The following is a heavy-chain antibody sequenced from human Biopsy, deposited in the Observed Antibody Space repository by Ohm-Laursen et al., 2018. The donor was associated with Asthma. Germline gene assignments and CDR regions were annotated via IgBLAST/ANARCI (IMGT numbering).Heavy chain of an antibody. J-gene: IGHJ4*02. CDR3: ARGPPVDRED. CDR1: GFTFGDYW. Sequence: SLRLSCTASGFTFGDYWMSWVRQVPGRGLEWVANIKHDGSENNHVDSLKGRFTISRDNSKNTLYLQMNSLRAEDTAVYYCARGPPVDREDWGQGTLVTVSS. D-gene: IGHD5-24*01. CDR2: IKHDGSEN. V-gene: IGHV3-7*03.